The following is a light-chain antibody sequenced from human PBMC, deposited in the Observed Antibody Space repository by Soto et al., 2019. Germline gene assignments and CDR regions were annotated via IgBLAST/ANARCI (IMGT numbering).Light chain of an antibody. CDR2: EVS. CDR3: SSYTSSSIYV. J-gene: IGLJ1*01. Sequence: QSALTQPASVSGSPGQSITISCTGTSSDVGGYNHVSWYQQHPGKAPKLMIYEVSNRPSGASNRFSGSKSGNTASLTISGLQAEDEAEYYCSSYTSSSIYVFGTGTKLTVL. CDR1: SSDVGGYNH. V-gene: IGLV2-14*01.